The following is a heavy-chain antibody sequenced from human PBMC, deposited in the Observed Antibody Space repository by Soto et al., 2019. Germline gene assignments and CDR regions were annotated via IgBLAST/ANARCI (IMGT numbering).Heavy chain of an antibody. CDR2: IYYSGST. J-gene: IGHJ4*02. CDR1: GGSISSGGYY. Sequence: LSLTCTVSGGSISSGGYYWSWIRQHPGKGLEWIGYIYYSGSTYYNPSLKSRVTISVDTSKNQFSLKLSSVTAADTAVYYCARGVATRVPFDYWGQGTLVTVSS. D-gene: IGHD3-10*02. V-gene: IGHV4-31*03. CDR3: ARGVATRVPFDY.